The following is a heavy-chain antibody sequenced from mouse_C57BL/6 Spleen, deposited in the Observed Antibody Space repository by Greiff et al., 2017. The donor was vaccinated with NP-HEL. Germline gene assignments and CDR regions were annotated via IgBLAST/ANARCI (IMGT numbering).Heavy chain of an antibody. D-gene: IGHD1-1*01. CDR3: ARAFHYYGSSYFDY. CDR1: GYTFTSYW. V-gene: IGHV1-69*01. CDR2: IDPSDSYT. J-gene: IGHJ2*01. Sequence: QVQLQQSGAELVMPGASVKLSCKASGYTFTSYWMHWVKQRPGQGLEWIGEIDPSDSYTNYNQKFKGKSTLTVDKSSSTAYMQLSSLTSEDSAVYYCARAFHYYGSSYFDYWGQGTTLTVSS.